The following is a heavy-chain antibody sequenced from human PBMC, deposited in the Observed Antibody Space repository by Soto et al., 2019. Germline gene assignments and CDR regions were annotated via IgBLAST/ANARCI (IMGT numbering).Heavy chain of an antibody. V-gene: IGHV4-31*03. CDR3: ARSISP. D-gene: IGHD3-3*01. J-gene: IGHJ5*02. CDR2: IYYSGST. CDR1: GASISSGGYY. Sequence: QVHWQETGPGLGKPSQTLSFTCTVSGASISSGGYYWSGIRQHPGKGLEWIGYIYYSGSTYYNPSLKSRVTISIDTSKHPFSLKPSSVTAADTAVYYCARSISPWGQGTLVTVSS.